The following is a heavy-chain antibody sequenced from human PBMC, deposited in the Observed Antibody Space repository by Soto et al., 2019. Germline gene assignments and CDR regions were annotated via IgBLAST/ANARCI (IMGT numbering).Heavy chain of an antibody. D-gene: IGHD5-18*01. CDR1: GFTFSAYY. Sequence: GGSLRLSCAASGFTFSAYYMDWVRQAPGKGLEWVGRTRSKAYGGTTEYAASVKGRFTISRDDSKSIAYLQMNSLKTEDTAVYYCTRKVDTAMVNYYYYGMDVWGQGTTVTVSS. J-gene: IGHJ6*02. V-gene: IGHV3-49*04. CDR2: TRSKAYGGTT. CDR3: TRKVDTAMVNYYYYGMDV.